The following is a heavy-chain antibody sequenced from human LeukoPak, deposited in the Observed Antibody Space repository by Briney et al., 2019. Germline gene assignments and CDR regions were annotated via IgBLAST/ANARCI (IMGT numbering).Heavy chain of an antibody. CDR3: VRDRGVATMDY. CDR2: IGTVGDP. Sequence: GGSLRLSCAASGFTFSRYDMHWVRQATGKGLEWVSAIGTVGDPYYPGSVKGRFTISRENAKNSLYLQMNSLRAGDTAVYYCVRDRGVATMDYWGQGTLVTVSS. V-gene: IGHV3-13*05. D-gene: IGHD5-12*01. J-gene: IGHJ4*02. CDR1: GFTFSRYD.